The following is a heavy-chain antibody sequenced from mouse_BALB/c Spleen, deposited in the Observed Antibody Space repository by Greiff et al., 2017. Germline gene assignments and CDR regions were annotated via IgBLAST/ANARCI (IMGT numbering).Heavy chain of an antibody. CDR2: ISSGGSYT. Sequence: EVQVVESGGDLVKPGGSLKLSCAASGFTFSSYGMSWVRQTPDKRLEWVATISSGGSYTYYPDSVKGRFTISRDNAKNTLYLQMSSLKSEDTAMYYCARVYYDYDPLDYWGQGTTLTVSS. D-gene: IGHD2-4*01. V-gene: IGHV5-6*01. J-gene: IGHJ2*01. CDR3: ARVYYDYDPLDY. CDR1: GFTFSSYG.